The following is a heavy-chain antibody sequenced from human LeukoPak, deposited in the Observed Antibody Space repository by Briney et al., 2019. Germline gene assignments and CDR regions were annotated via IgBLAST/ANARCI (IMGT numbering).Heavy chain of an antibody. V-gene: IGHV3-48*03. J-gene: IGHJ4*02. CDR2: ISSSGSTI. CDR3: ARSPDSIAAAGDFDY. D-gene: IGHD6-13*01. Sequence: GGSLRLSCAASGFTFSSYEMNWVRQAPGKGLEWVSYISSSGSTIYYADSVKGRFTISRDNAKNSLYLQMNGLRAEDTAVYYCARSPDSIAAAGDFDYWGQGTLVTVSS. CDR1: GFTFSSYE.